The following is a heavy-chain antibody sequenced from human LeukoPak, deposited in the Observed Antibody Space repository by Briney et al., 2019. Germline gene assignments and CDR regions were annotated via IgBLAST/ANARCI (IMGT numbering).Heavy chain of an antibody. V-gene: IGHV3-21*04. CDR1: GFTFSSYS. D-gene: IGHD3-22*01. CDR3: ARGRYDSSGYYNLPAWARWYFDL. Sequence: GGSLRLSCAASGFTFSSYSMNWVRQAPGKGLEWVSSISSSSSYIYYADSVKGRFTISRDNAKSSLYLQMNSLRAEDTAVYYCARGRYDSSGYYNLPAWARWYFDLWGRGTLVTVSS. J-gene: IGHJ2*01. CDR2: ISSSSSYI.